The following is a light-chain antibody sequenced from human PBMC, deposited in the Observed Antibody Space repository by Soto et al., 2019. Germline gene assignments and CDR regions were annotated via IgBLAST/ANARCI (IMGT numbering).Light chain of an antibody. J-gene: IGKJ1*01. CDR3: QHYHNWPRT. CDR2: GAS. Sequence: EIVMTQSPATLSVSPGERATLSCRASQSVSSNLAWYQQKPGQAPRLLIYGASTRATGIPARFSGSGSGTEFPLTISSLQSEDFAVYYRQHYHNWPRTFGQGTKVEIK. CDR1: QSVSSN. V-gene: IGKV3-15*01.